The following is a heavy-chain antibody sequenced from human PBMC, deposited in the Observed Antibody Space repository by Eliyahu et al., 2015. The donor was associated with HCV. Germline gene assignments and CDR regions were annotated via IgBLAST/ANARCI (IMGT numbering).Heavy chain of an antibody. D-gene: IGHD6-19*01. CDR2: IHYSGST. CDR1: VXSITTSY. CDR3: ASGGGGIAVTGTGGWFDP. V-gene: IGHV4-59*01. J-gene: IGHJ5*02. Sequence: QVQLQESGPGLVKPSETLSLTCTVPVXSITTSYWSWIRLPPGKGLEWIGYIHYSGSTNFNPSLKSRVTISIDTSKNHFSLKLTSVTAADTAMYYCASGGGGIAVTGTGGWFDPWGQGTLVTVSS.